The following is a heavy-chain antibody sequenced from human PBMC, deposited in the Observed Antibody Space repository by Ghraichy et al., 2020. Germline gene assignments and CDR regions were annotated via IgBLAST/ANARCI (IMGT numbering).Heavy chain of an antibody. V-gene: IGHV3-7*01. Sequence: GESLNISCAASGFTFSSYWMSWVRQAPGKGLEWVANIKQDGSETYYVDSVKGRFTISRDNAKNSLYLQMNSLRAEDTAVYYCARGRPLGVTTSDWGQGTLVTVSS. D-gene: IGHD4-17*01. CDR2: IKQDGSET. CDR3: ARGRPLGVTTSD. CDR1: GFTFSSYW. J-gene: IGHJ4*02.